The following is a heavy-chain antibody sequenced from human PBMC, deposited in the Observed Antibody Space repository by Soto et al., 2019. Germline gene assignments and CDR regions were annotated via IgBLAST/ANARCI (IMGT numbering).Heavy chain of an antibody. CDR3: AKARGGHVTKGASFEY. Sequence: EVQLVESGGDLVKPGGSLRLSCEASGFIFTTYTMNWVRQAPGKGLEWVSSISSDSNYMFHANSVKGRFTISRDNAKNSLYLQMNSLRAEDTAVYYCAKARGGHVTKGASFEYWGQGTLVTVSS. V-gene: IGHV3-21*02. CDR1: GFIFTTYT. D-gene: IGHD3-16*01. CDR2: ISSDSNYM. J-gene: IGHJ4*02.